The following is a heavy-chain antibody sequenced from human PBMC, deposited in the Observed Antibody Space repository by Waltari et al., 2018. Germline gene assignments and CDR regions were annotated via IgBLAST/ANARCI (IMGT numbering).Heavy chain of an antibody. J-gene: IGHJ3*02. V-gene: IGHV3-9*01. CDR3: AKGPPYDFWSGGAFDI. CDR2: ISWNSGSI. D-gene: IGHD3-3*01. Sequence: EVQLVESGGGLVQPGRSLRLSCAASGFTFDDYAMHWVRQAPGKGLERVSGISWNSGSIGYADSVKGRFTISRDNAKNSLYLQMNSLRAEDTALYYCAKGPPYDFWSGGAFDIWGQGTMVTVSS. CDR1: GFTFDDYA.